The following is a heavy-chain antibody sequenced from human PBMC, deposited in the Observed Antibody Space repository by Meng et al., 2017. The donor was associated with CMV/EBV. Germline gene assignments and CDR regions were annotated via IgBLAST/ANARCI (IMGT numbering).Heavy chain of an antibody. CDR1: GFTFSSYD. J-gene: IGHJ4*02. CDR2: IGTAGDT. CDR3: ARGPLRPYSSSSGSGYFDY. D-gene: IGHD6-6*01. V-gene: IGHV3-13*01. Sequence: GESLKISCAASGFTFSSYDMHWVRQATGKGLEWVSAIGTAGDTYYPGSVKGRFTISRDNAKNSLYLQMNSPRAEDTAVYYCARGPLRPYSSSSGSGYFDYWGQGTLVTVSS.